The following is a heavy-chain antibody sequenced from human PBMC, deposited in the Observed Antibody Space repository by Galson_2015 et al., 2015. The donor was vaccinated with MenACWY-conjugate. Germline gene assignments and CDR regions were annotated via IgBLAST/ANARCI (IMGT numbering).Heavy chain of an antibody. CDR1: GYTFNTYY. V-gene: IGHV1-46*02. D-gene: IGHD1-26*01. CDR3: ARGRGSHYYGMDV. J-gene: IGHJ6*02. CDR2: INPYGGST. Sequence: SVKVSCKASGYTFNTYYMHWVRQAPGQGLEWVGIINPYGGSTTYAQKFQGRATMTRDTSTSTVYMELSSLRSEDTAVYYCARGRGSHYYGMDVWGQGTTVTVSS.